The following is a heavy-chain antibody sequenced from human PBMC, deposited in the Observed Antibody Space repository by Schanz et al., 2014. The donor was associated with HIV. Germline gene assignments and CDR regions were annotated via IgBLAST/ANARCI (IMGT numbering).Heavy chain of an antibody. CDR3: ADVTATSADI. D-gene: IGHD2-21*02. Sequence: EVQLVESGGGLVKPGRSLRLSCTSSGFTFGDYAMSWFRQAPGKGLEWIAFIRSKPYGATRVYAASVKGRFTISRDDSKNSLSLQMNSLRSDDTAVYYCADVTATSADIWGQGTLVTVSS. V-gene: IGHV3-49*05. CDR2: IRSKPYGATR. CDR1: GFTFGDYA. J-gene: IGHJ4*02.